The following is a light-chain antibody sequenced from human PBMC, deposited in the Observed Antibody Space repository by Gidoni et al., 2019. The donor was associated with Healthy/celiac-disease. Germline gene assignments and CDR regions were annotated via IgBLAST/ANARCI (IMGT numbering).Light chain of an antibody. CDR3: QQYGSSPPWT. Sequence: ESVLTQSPGPLSVSPGERATLSCRASQSVSSSYLAWYQQKPGQAPRLLLYGASSRATGIPDRFSGSGSGTDFTLLISRLEPDDFAVYYCQQYGSSPPWTFGQXTKVEIK. CDR2: GAS. V-gene: IGKV3-20*01. CDR1: QSVSSSY. J-gene: IGKJ1*01.